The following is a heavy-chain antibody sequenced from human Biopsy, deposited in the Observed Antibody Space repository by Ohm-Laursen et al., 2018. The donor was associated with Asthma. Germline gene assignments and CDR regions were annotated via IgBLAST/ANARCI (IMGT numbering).Heavy chain of an antibody. V-gene: IGHV3-7*01. Sequence: SLRLSCAASGFTFGNFWMSWGRQTPGKGLEWVATINGDGSQKSYVDSVTGRFTISRDNSKNSLYLQMNSLRDEDTAVYYCARDYGGNSGYYYGMDVWGQGTTVTVSS. J-gene: IGHJ6*02. CDR1: GFTFGNFW. D-gene: IGHD4-23*01. CDR2: INGDGSQK. CDR3: ARDYGGNSGYYYGMDV.